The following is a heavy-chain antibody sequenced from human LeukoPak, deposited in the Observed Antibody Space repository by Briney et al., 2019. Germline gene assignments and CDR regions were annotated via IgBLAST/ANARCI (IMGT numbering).Heavy chain of an antibody. CDR2: IIPIFGTA. CDR3: ARSYDSSGYYPFDAFDI. V-gene: IGHV1-69*01. J-gene: IGHJ3*02. D-gene: IGHD3-22*01. CDR1: GGTFSSYA. Sequence: ASVKVSCKASGGTFSSYAISWVRQAPGQGLEWMGGIIPIFGTANYAQKFQGRVTITADESTSTAYMELSSLRSEDTAVYYCARSYDSSGYYPFDAFDIWGQGTMVTVSS.